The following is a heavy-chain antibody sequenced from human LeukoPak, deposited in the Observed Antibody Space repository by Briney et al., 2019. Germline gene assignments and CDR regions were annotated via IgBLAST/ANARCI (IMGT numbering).Heavy chain of an antibody. D-gene: IGHD6-19*01. V-gene: IGHV1-18*01. CDR3: ARESGWYSAFDY. Sequence: GSVKVSCKASGYTFTSYGISWVRQAPGQGLARMGWISAYNGNTNYAQKLQGRVTMTTDTSTSTAYMELRSLRSDDTAVYYCARESGWYSAFDYWGQGTLVTVSS. CDR1: GYTFTSYG. CDR2: ISAYNGNT. J-gene: IGHJ4*02.